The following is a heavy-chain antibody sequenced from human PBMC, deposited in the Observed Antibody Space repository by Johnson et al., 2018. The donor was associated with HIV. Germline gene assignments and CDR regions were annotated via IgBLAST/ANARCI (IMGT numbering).Heavy chain of an antibody. D-gene: IGHD5-12*01. J-gene: IGHJ3*02. Sequence: QVQLVESGGGLVKPGGSLRLSCKASGFTFSDYFMSWIRQAPGKGLECISYISSSGSSIYYTDSLKGRFTISRDNSKNAVYLQMNSLGAGDTAVYYCAKDQHGPLVPTVMRDDAFDIWGQGTVVTVSS. CDR1: GFTFSDYF. CDR2: ISSSGSSI. CDR3: AKDQHGPLVPTVMRDDAFDI. V-gene: IGHV3-11*04.